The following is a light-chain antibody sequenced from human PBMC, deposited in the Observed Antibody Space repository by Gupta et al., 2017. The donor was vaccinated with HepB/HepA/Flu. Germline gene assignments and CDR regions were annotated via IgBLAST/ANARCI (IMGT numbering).Light chain of an antibody. CDR1: SSDVGGFNY. CDR3: SSYTSSRGV. Sequence: QSALTQPASVSGSPGQSLTISCTGTSSDVGGFNYVSWYQQHPGKAPKLMIYDVSNRPSGVSNRFSGSKSGNTASLTISGLQAEDEADYYCSSYTSSRGVFGGGTKLTVL. V-gene: IGLV2-14*01. J-gene: IGLJ3*02. CDR2: DVS.